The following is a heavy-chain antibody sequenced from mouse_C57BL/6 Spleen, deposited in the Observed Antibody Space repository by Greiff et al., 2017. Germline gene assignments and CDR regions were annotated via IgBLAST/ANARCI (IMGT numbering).Heavy chain of an antibody. CDR3: TREETSLFDY. J-gene: IGHJ2*01. Sequence: EVKVVESGEGLVKPGGSLKLSCAASGFTFSSYAMSWVRQTPEKRLEWVAYISSGGDYIYYADTVKGRFTISRDNARNNLYLQMSSLKSEDTAMYYCTREETSLFDYWGQGTTLTVSS. V-gene: IGHV5-9-1*02. D-gene: IGHD6-2*01. CDR1: GFTFSSYA. CDR2: ISSGGDYI.